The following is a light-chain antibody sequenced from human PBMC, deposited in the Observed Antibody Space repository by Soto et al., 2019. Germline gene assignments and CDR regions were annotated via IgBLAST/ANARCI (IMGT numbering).Light chain of an antibody. CDR3: SSNAGSNNLV. Sequence: QSALTQPPSASGTPGQSVTIPCTGTSSEVGDYNYVSWYQQHPGKAPKLMIYEVSRRPSGVPDRFSGSKSGNTASLTVSGLQAEDEADYYCSSNAGSNNLVFGGGTNLTVL. J-gene: IGLJ2*01. CDR1: SSEVGDYNY. V-gene: IGLV2-8*01. CDR2: EVS.